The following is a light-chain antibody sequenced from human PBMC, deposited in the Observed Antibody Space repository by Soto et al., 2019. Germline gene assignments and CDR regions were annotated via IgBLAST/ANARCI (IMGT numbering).Light chain of an antibody. J-gene: IGKJ1*01. CDR2: DAS. CDR1: QSFTNTY. V-gene: IGKV3-20*01. Sequence: VLTQSPGSLSLSPRPRATLSCRASQSFTNTYLAWYQQKPGQAPRLLIYDASSRATGISDSFSGSASGTDFTLTISRLEPEDFAVYDCQQYGVSPRTFGQGTKVDI. CDR3: QQYGVSPRT.